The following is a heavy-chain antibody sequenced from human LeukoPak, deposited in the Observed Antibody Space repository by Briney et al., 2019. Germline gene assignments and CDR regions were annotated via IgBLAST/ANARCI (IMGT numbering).Heavy chain of an antibody. CDR1: GYTFTSYY. D-gene: IGHD3-10*01. CDR2: INPSGGST. CDR3: ARDARSAEYYYYYMDV. V-gene: IGHV1-46*01. J-gene: IGHJ6*03. Sequence: VASVKVSCKASGYTFTSYYMHWVRQAPGQGLEWMGIINPSGGSTSYAQKFQGRVTMTRDTSTSTVYMELSSLRSEDTAVYYCARDARSAEYYYYYMDVWGKGTTVTVSS.